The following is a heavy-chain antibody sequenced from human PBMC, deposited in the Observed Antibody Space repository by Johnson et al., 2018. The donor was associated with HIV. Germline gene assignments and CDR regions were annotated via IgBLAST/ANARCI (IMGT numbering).Heavy chain of an antibody. Sequence: QVQLVESGGGVVQPGTSLRLSCTASGFAFSSYALHWVRQAPGKGLEWVAVISYDGRDAYYADSVKGRFTSSRDNSTNTLYLQMNSLRPEDSAVYYCATLWFGEVSVYDAFDVWGQGTMVTVSS. D-gene: IGHD3-10*01. CDR2: ISYDGRDA. CDR1: GFAFSSYA. CDR3: ATLWFGEVSVYDAFDV. V-gene: IGHV3-30*04. J-gene: IGHJ3*01.